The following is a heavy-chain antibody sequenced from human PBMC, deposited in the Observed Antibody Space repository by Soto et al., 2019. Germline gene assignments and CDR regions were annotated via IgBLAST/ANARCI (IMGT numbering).Heavy chain of an antibody. D-gene: IGHD3-16*01. CDR3: ARGSVGGNYYGMDV. V-gene: IGHV4-31*02. CDR1: GGSLKSGGYY. CDR2: IYYTGRT. J-gene: IGHJ6*02. Sequence: SETLSLTCTVSGGSLKSGGYYWSWFRQHPGRGLEWIGYIYYTGRTYYNPSLESRVTFSVDTSKNQFSLKLSSVTAADTAVYYCARGSVGGNYYGMDVWGQGTTVT.